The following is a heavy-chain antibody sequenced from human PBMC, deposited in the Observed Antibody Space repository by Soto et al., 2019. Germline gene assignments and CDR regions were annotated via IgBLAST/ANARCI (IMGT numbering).Heavy chain of an antibody. CDR1: GFVFTMYG. CDR3: VRDPVALRNRVRVGYFNL. J-gene: IGHJ2*01. D-gene: IGHD1-26*01. Sequence: QVKLVESGGGVVQPGRSLRLSCAASGFVFTMYGMHWVRQAPGKGLEWVGVIWHDGSGTYYADALKGRFIISRDNSKNTLFLQMDSLTVEDTAVYYCVRDPVALRNRVRVGYFNLWGRGTQVTVSS. V-gene: IGHV3-33*01. CDR2: IWHDGSGT.